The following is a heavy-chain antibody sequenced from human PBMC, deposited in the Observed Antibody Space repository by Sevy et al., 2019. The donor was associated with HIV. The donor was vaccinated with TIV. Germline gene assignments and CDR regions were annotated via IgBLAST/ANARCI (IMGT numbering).Heavy chain of an antibody. V-gene: IGHV4-39*01. CDR1: GGSISSGNYL. Sequence: SETLSLTCTVSGGSISSGNYLWSWIRQTPGKGLEWIGTVHYSGRTYYNPSLKSRVTISEDTSKNQFSLSLNSVTAADTAVYFCARNFDYWGPGTLVTVSS. CDR2: VHYSGRT. J-gene: IGHJ4*02. CDR3: ARNFDY.